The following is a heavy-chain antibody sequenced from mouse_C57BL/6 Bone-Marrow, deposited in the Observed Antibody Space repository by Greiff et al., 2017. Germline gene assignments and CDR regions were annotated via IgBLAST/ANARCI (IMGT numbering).Heavy chain of an antibody. D-gene: IGHD1-1*01. J-gene: IGHJ1*03. CDR2: IWRGGST. CDR3: AKKGYTVGGYFDV. V-gene: IGHV2-5*01. Sequence: QVHVKQSGPGLVQPSQSLSITCTVSGFSLTSYGVHWVRQSPGKGLEWLGVIWRGGSTDYNAAFMSRLSITKDNSKSQVFFKMNSLQADDTAIYYCAKKGYTVGGYFDVWGTGTTVTVSS. CDR1: GFSLTSYG.